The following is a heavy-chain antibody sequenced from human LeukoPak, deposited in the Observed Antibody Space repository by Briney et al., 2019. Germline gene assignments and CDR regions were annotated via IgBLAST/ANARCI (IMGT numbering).Heavy chain of an antibody. J-gene: IGHJ4*02. CDR1: GYTFTDYY. Sequence: ASVKVSCKASGYTFTDYYTHWVRQAPGQGLEWMGRINPNNGGTNYARKFQGRVTMTSDTSISTAYMELNRLRSDDTAVYFCSRGPSRTLRFLDWVKTYDSWGQGTLVTVSS. D-gene: IGHD3-3*01. CDR3: SRGPSRTLRFLDWVKTYDS. CDR2: INPNNGGT. V-gene: IGHV1-2*06.